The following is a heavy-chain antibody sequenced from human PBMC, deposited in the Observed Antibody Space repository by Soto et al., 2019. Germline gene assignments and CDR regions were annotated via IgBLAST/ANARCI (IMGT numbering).Heavy chain of an antibody. V-gene: IGHV4-59*05. CDR3: ARHTPAISISDH. Sequence: SETLSLTCTVSGGSVSTYYWSWIRQPPGKGLEWIGSIYYSGSTYYNPSLKSRVTISVDTSKNQFSLKLSSVTAADTAVYYCARHTPAISISDHWGQGTLVTVSS. D-gene: IGHD2-15*01. CDR2: IYYSGST. J-gene: IGHJ4*02. CDR1: GGSVSTYY.